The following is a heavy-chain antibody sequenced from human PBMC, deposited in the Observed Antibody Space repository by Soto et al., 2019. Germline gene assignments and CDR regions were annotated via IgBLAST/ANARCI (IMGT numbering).Heavy chain of an antibody. V-gene: IGHV1-18*01. CDR3: ARGGSSWHPHEDY. CDR1: GVTFTSYG. D-gene: IGHD6-13*01. Sequence: QVHLVQAGAEVKKPGASMTVSCKESGVTFTSYGISWGRQAPGQGLEWMGWVSAYNGNTHYAQKLQGRDTMTTDTSTTTAYMELRRLRSDGTAVYYWARGGSSWHPHEDYWGQGTLVTVSS. CDR2: VSAYNGNT. J-gene: IGHJ4*02.